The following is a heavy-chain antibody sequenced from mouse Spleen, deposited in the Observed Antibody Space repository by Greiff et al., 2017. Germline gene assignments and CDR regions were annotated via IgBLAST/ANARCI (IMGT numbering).Heavy chain of an antibody. CDR3: AKSPYYYGNSYLDY. D-gene: IGHD1-1*01. Sequence: QVQLQQSGAELVRPGSSVKISCKASGYAFSSYWMNWVKQRPGQGLEWIGQIYPGDGDTNYNGKFKGKATLTADKSSSTAYMQLSSLTSEDSAVYFCAKSPYYYGNSYLDYWGQGTTLTVSS. CDR2: IYPGDGDT. CDR1: GYAFSSYW. J-gene: IGHJ2*01. V-gene: IGHV1-80*01.